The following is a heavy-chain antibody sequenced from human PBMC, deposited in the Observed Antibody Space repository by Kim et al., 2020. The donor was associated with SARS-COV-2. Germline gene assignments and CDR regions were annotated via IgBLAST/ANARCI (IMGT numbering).Heavy chain of an antibody. D-gene: IGHD3-10*01. V-gene: IGHV3-7*03. CDR2: IKRDRSTK. CDR1: GFTFSCYC. CDR3: ARSYSWAFDD. J-gene: IGHJ4*02. Sequence: GGFLRLSCAASGFTFSCYCMTWVRQAPGKGLEWVANIKRDRSTKHYVDSVKGRFTISRDNAKNSLCLQMNSLRAEDTAVYYCARSYSWAFDDGGQGTLVTVS.